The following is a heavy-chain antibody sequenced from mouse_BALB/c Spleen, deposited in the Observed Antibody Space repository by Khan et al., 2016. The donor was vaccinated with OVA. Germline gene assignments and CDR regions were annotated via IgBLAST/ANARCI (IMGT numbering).Heavy chain of an antibody. CDR3: AGASYYGNYYFDD. J-gene: IGHJ2*01. Sequence: EVQLQESGPSLVKPSQTLSLTCSVTGDSITSGYWNWIRKFPGNKLEYRGYISYSGSTYYNPSLKSRISITRDTSKNQHHLQLHSKTAADSATYYCAGASYYGNYYFDDWGQGTTLTVSS. CDR2: ISYSGST. D-gene: IGHD2-10*01. CDR1: GDSITSGY. V-gene: IGHV3-8*02.